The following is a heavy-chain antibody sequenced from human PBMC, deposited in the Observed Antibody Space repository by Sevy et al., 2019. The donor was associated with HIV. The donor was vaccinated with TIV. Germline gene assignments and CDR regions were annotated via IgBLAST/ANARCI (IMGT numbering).Heavy chain of an antibody. V-gene: IGHV3-30-3*01. Sequence: GGSLRLSCAASGFTFSSYAMHWVRQAPGKGLEWVAVISYVGSNKYYADSVKGRFTISRDNSKNTLYLQMNSLRAEDTAVYYCARGHRAVRYYYYMDVWGKGTTVTVSS. CDR2: ISYVGSNK. D-gene: IGHD6-19*01. CDR1: GFTFSSYA. CDR3: ARGHRAVRYYYYMDV. J-gene: IGHJ6*03.